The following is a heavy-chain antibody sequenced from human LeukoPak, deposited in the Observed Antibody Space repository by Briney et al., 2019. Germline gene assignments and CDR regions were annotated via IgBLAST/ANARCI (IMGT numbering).Heavy chain of an antibody. J-gene: IGHJ4*01. Sequence: GGSLRLSCAASGFPFSAFWMTWVHQAPGKGLEWVADIKQDGGAKNYVDSVKGRFTITRDNAKNSLFLQMSGLSGEDTALYYCARSGYTYGTLYFWGDGTLVTDSP. D-gene: IGHD5-18*01. CDR1: GFPFSAFW. V-gene: IGHV3-7*01. CDR3: ARSGYTYGTLYF. CDR2: IKQDGGAK.